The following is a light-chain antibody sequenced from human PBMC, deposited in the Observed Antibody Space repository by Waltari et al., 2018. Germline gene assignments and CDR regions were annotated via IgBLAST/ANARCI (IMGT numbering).Light chain of an antibody. CDR1: QSVSRA. Sequence: EIVLTQSPGTLSLSPGARATLSCMASQSVSRALAWYQQNPGQAPRLLIYGASNRATGIPDRFSGSGCGTDFSLIISRLEPEDFAVYYCQHYVSLPVTFGQGTKVEIK. J-gene: IGKJ1*01. V-gene: IGKV3-20*01. CDR3: QHYVSLPVT. CDR2: GAS.